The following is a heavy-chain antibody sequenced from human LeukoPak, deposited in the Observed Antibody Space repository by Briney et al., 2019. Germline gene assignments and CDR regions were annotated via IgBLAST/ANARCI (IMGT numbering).Heavy chain of an antibody. D-gene: IGHD4-17*01. V-gene: IGHV3-74*01. CDR1: GFTFSSYW. CDR2: IDSDGGNT. J-gene: IGHJ4*02. CDR3: ARDDYGDYYFDY. Sequence: PGGSLRLSCAAFGFTFSSYWMHWVRQAPGKGLVWVSRIDSDGGNTNYADSVKGRFTVSRDNAKNTLYLQMNGLRAEDTAVYYCARDDYGDYYFDYWGQGTLVTVSS.